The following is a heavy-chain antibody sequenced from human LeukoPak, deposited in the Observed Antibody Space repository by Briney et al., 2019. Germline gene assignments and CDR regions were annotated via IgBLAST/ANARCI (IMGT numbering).Heavy chain of an antibody. CDR2: IHRDGRT. CDR1: GVSISSSEW. Sequence: SGTLSLTCAVSGVSISSSEWWIWVRQPPGQGLEWIGEIHRDGRTRYNPSLQTRVTMSIDYSKNQISPEVTSVTAADTAIYYCGKTDIYFNPIDYWGPGSLVTVSS. V-gene: IGHV4-4*02. D-gene: IGHD3-9*01. J-gene: IGHJ4*02. CDR3: GKTDIYFNPIDY.